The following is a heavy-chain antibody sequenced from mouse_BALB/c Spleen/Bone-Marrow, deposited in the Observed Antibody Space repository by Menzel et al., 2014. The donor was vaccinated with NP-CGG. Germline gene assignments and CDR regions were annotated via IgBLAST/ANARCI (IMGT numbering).Heavy chain of an antibody. V-gene: IGHV1S29*02. CDR3: TIPTARACFDY. CDR2: IYPYNGGT. J-gene: IGHJ2*01. D-gene: IGHD3-2*01. Sequence: EVQLKQSGPELVKPGASVKISCKASGYTFTDYNMHWEKQSHGKSLEWIGYIYPYNGGTGYNQKFKSKATLTVDTSSSTAYMQLSSLTSEASAVYYCTIPTARACFDYWSQGTTRTVAS. CDR1: GYTFTDYN.